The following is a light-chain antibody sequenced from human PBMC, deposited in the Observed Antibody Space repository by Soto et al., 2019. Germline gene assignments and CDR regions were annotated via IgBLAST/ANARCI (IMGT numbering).Light chain of an antibody. CDR1: SSNIGAGYD. J-gene: IGLJ1*01. CDR3: QSYDSTYV. Sequence: QSVLTQPPSVSGAPGQRVTISCTGSSSNIGAGYDVHWYQQLPGTAPKLLINHNNKRPSGVPDRFSGSQSGTSASLAITGLQAEDEAVYYCQSYDSTYVFGTGTKLTVL. V-gene: IGLV1-40*01. CDR2: HNN.